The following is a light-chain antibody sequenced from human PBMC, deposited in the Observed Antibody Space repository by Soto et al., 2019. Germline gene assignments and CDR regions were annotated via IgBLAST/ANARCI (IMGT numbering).Light chain of an antibody. V-gene: IGKV1-5*01. CDR3: QQYNSYRTWT. CDR2: DAS. Sequence: DIQMTQSPSTLSASVGDRVTITCRASQSISSWLAWYQQKPGEAPKLLIYDASSLESGVPSRFSGSGSGTEFTLTISSLQPDDFATYYCQQYNSYRTWTFDQGTKVDIK. CDR1: QSISSW. J-gene: IGKJ1*01.